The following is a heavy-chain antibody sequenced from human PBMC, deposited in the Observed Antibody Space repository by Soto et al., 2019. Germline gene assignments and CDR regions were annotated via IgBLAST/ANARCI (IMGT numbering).Heavy chain of an antibody. CDR2: INVATGNT. CDR1: RFIQHRNA. J-gene: IGHJ4*02. CDR3: AGEHDDWSGYSFDF. V-gene: IGHV1-3*01. D-gene: IGHD3-3*01. Sequence: GASVQVSLQSSRFIQHRNAIQWVRQAPGQRLEWMGWINVATGNTKYSQQFQGRVTITRDTSASTAYMELNGLTSDDTAIYYCAGEHDDWSGYSFDFWGKGTPVTVSS.